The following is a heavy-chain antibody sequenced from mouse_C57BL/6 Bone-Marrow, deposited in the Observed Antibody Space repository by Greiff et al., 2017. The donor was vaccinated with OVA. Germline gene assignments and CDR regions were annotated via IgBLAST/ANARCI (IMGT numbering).Heavy chain of an antibody. CDR1: GYTFTSYW. CDR3: ARRSYYYWYFDV. D-gene: IGHD1-1*01. CDR2: IYPRSGNT. J-gene: IGHJ1*03. V-gene: IGHV1-81*01. Sequence: VQLQQPGAELVKPGASVKLSCKASGYTFTSYWMHWVKQRPGRGLEWIGEIYPRSGNTYYNEKFKGKATLTADKSSSTAYMELRSLTSEDSAVYFCARRSYYYWYFDVWGTGTTVTVSS.